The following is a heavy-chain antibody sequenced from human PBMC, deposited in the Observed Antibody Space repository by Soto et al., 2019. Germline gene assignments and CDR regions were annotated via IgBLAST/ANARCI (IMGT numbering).Heavy chain of an antibody. J-gene: IGHJ4*02. D-gene: IGHD3-22*01. Sequence: EVQLLESGGGLVHPGGSLRLSCAASGFTFSSFAMSWVRQAPGKGLEWVSAVSGRGGSTYYADSVKGRFTISRDNSKNTLYLQMNSLRAEDTAVYYCAKCGGLGYSDSSAYYFFDYWGQGTLVTVSS. CDR1: GFTFSSFA. CDR2: VSGRGGST. V-gene: IGHV3-23*01. CDR3: AKCGGLGYSDSSAYYFFDY.